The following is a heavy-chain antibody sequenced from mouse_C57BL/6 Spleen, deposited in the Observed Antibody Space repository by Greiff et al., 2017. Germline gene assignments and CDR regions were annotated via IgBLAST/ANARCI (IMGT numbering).Heavy chain of an antibody. V-gene: IGHV14-4*01. Sequence: VQLQQPGAELVRPGASVKLSCTASGFNIKDDYMHWVKQRPEQGLEWIGWIDPENGDTEYASKFQGKATITADTSSNTAYLQLSSLTSEDTAVYYCTTIYDGYYKGLDYWGQGTSVTVSS. D-gene: IGHD2-3*01. CDR3: TTIYDGYYKGLDY. CDR1: GFNIKDDY. CDR2: IDPENGDT. J-gene: IGHJ4*01.